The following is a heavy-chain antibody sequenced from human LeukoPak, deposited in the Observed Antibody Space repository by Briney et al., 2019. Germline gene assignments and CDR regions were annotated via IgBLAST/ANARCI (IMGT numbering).Heavy chain of an antibody. CDR3: ASALYGEFSYDAFDI. CDR1: GYTFTSYG. Sequence: ASVKASCKASGYTFTSYGISWVRQAPGQGLEWMGWISAYNGNTNYAQKLQGRVTMTTDTSTSTAYMELRSLRSDDTAVYYCASALYGEFSYDAFDIWGQGTMVTVSS. D-gene: IGHD3-16*02. V-gene: IGHV1-18*01. J-gene: IGHJ3*02. CDR2: ISAYNGNT.